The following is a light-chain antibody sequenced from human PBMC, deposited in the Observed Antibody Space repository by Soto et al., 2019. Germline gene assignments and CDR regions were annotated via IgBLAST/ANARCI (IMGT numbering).Light chain of an antibody. J-gene: IGKJ5*01. CDR2: GAS. V-gene: IGKV3-20*01. CDR3: QQYGSSPLT. CDR1: QSFSSN. Sequence: EFVLTQSPATLSVSPGERATLSCRASQSFSSNLAWYQQKPGQAPRLLIYGASSRATGIPDRFSGSGSGTDFTLTISRLEPEDFAVYYCQQYGSSPLTFGQGTRLEIK.